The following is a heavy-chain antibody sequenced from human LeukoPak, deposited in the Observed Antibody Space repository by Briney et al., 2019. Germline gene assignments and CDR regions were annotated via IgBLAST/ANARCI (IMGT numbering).Heavy chain of an antibody. CDR2: TYYRSKWYN. D-gene: IGHD6-13*01. V-gene: IGHV6-1*01. J-gene: IGHJ4*02. Sequence: SQTLSLTCGISGDXVSSNGAAWNWIRPSPSRGLEWLGRTYYRSKWYNEYAVSVKSRITINPDTSKNQFSLHLNSVTPDDTAVYYCARTHHGGAAPANDYWGQGTLVTVSS. CDR1: GDXVSSNGAA. CDR3: ARTHHGGAAPANDY.